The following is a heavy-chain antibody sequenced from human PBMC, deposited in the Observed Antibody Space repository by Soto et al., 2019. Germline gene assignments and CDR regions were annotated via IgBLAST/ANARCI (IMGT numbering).Heavy chain of an antibody. D-gene: IGHD3-22*01. J-gene: IGHJ5*02. CDR1: GYTFTGYY. CDR3: ARGPLMIEVRFRRDNWFDP. Sequence: QVQLVQSGAEVKKPGASVKVSCKASGYTFTGYYMHWVRQAPGQGLEWMGWINPNSGGTNYAQKFQGWFNMTSDTSISTAYMELSRLRSDDTAVYYCARGPLMIEVRFRRDNWFDPWGQGTLVTVSS. CDR2: INPNSGGT. V-gene: IGHV1-2*04.